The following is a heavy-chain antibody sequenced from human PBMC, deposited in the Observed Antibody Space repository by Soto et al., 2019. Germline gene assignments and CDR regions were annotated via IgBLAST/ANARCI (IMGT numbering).Heavy chain of an antibody. Sequence: QIPLVQSGAEVKRPGASVKVSCKASGYTFSTHGITWVRQATGQGLEWMGWISAFNGNSKYAQKFQGRVTMTTDTSTATAYMELRSLRFDATAVYYCAKGVYDYTFWGQGTLVTVSS. CDR3: AKGVYDYTF. J-gene: IGHJ4*02. D-gene: IGHD4-4*01. V-gene: IGHV1-18*01. CDR1: GYTFSTHG. CDR2: ISAFNGNS.